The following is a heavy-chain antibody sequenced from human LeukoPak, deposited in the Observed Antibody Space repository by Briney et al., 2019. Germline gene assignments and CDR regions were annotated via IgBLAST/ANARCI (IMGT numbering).Heavy chain of an antibody. V-gene: IGHV4-39*02. Sequence: SETLSLTCSVSGGSIRSNSYWGWVRQPPGKGLEWIGTIDQNGNTYFDPSFQSRVTISIDTSNNQFSLRLNSITAADTAIYYCARDQVAAAGKVDPWGQGTQVTVSS. CDR2: IDQNGNT. CDR3: ARDQVAAAGKVDP. J-gene: IGHJ5*02. D-gene: IGHD6-13*01. CDR1: GGSIRSNSY.